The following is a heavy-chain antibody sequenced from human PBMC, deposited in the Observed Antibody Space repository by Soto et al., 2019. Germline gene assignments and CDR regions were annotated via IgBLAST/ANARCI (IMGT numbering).Heavy chain of an antibody. D-gene: IGHD1-26*01. CDR3: ARANPTGGSYYYYYYGMDV. CDR1: GFTFSSYG. J-gene: IGHJ6*02. CDR2: IWYDGSNK. V-gene: IGHV3-33*01. Sequence: GSLRLSCAASGFTFSSYGMHWVRQAPGKGLEWVAVIWYDGSNKYYADSVKGRFTVSRDNSKNTLYLQMNSLRAEDTAVYYCARANPTGGSYYYYYYGMDVWGQGTTVTVSS.